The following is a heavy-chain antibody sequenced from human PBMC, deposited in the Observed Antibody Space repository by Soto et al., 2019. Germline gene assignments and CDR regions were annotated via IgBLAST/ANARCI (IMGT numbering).Heavy chain of an antibody. J-gene: IGHJ5*02. CDR1: GFTFKNYA. Sequence: EVQLLESGGGLVQPGGSLRLSCAASGFTFKNYAMTWVRQAPGKGMEWVSSIGGSGSSAHYADSVKGRFTVSRDDSKNTLYLQMSGLRVDETALYYCAKDAVPYNGEWDWFDLWGQGTLVTVSS. CDR2: IGGSGSSA. V-gene: IGHV3-23*01. D-gene: IGHD3-10*01. CDR3: AKDAVPYNGEWDWFDL.